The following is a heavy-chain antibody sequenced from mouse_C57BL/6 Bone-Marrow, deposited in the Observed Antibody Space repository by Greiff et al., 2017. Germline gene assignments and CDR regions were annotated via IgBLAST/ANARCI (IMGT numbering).Heavy chain of an antibody. CDR1: GFNIKNTY. CDR2: IDPANGNT. D-gene: IGHD1-1*01. J-gene: IGHJ4*01. Sequence: VQLKASVAELVRPGASVKLSCTASGFNIKNTYMHWVKQRPEQGLEWIGRIDPANGNTKYAPKFQGKATITADTSSNTAYLQLSSLTSEDTAIYYCARPYGSSLYAMDYWGQGTSVTVSS. CDR3: ARPYGSSLYAMDY. V-gene: IGHV14-3*01.